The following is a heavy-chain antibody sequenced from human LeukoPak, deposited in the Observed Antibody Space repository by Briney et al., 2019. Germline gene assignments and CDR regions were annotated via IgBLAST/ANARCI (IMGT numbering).Heavy chain of an antibody. CDR3: AGFDYYDSSGSYYGAFDI. V-gene: IGHV3-30*04. CDR1: EFTFSSYA. D-gene: IGHD3-22*01. Sequence: GGSLRLSCAASEFTFSSYAMHWVRQAPGKGLEWVALISFDGSDQYYADSVKGRFTISRDNAKNSLYLQMNSLRAEDTAVYYCAGFDYYDSSGSYYGAFDIWGQGTMVTVSS. CDR2: ISFDGSDQ. J-gene: IGHJ3*02.